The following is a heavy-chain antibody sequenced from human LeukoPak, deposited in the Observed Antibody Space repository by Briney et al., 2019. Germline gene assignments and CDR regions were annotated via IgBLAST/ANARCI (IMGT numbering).Heavy chain of an antibody. V-gene: IGHV6-1*01. CDR2: TYYRSTWYN. CDR1: GDSVSSNSVT. CDR3: ARGTDAFDI. J-gene: IGHJ3*02. Sequence: SQTLSLTCAISGDSVSSNSVTWNWIRQSPSRGLEWLGRTYYRSTWYNDYAVSVRGRITVNPDTSKNQFSLHLNSVTPEDTAVYYCARGTDAFDIWGQGTMVTVSS.